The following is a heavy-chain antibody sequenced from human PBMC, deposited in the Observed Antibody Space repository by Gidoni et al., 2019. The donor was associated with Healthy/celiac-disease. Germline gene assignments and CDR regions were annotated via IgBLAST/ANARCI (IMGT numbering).Heavy chain of an antibody. D-gene: IGHD4-17*01. CDR3: ASGTDYGDYYFDL. CDR1: GCTFSSYA. Sequence: QVQLVEAGGGVVQPGRSLRLSCAASGCTFSSYAMPWVRQAPGKGLEWVAVISYDGSNKYYADSVKGRFTISRDNSKNTLYLQMNSLRAEDTAVYYCASGTDYGDYYFDLWGRGTLVTVSS. V-gene: IGHV3-30-3*01. CDR2: ISYDGSNK. J-gene: IGHJ2*01.